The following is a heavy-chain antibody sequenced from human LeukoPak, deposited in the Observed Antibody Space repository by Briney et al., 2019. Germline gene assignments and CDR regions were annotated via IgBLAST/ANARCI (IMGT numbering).Heavy chain of an antibody. CDR3: ARGYGDHWYYFDY. Sequence: PSETLSLTCTVSGGSISSSSYYWGWIRQPPGKGLEWIGSIYYSGSTYYNPSLKSRVTISVDTSKNQFSLKLSSVTAADTAVYYCARGYGDHWYYFDYWGQGTQVTVSS. J-gene: IGHJ4*02. CDR1: GGSISSSSYY. CDR2: IYYSGST. D-gene: IGHD3-16*01. V-gene: IGHV4-39*07.